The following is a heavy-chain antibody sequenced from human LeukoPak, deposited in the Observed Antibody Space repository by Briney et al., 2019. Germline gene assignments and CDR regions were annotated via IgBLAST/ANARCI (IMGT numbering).Heavy chain of an antibody. CDR3: ARGVPYDSWSGPHYSDY. CDR2: IKQDGSQE. D-gene: IGHD3-3*01. V-gene: IGHV3-7*01. Sequence: GGSLRLSCAASGFTFSSYAMSWVRQAPGKGLEWVAHIKQDGSQEYYVDSVKGRFTISRDSAKNSLYLQMNSLRAEDTAVYYCARGVPYDSWSGPHYSDYWGQGTLVTVSS. J-gene: IGHJ4*02. CDR1: GFTFSSYA.